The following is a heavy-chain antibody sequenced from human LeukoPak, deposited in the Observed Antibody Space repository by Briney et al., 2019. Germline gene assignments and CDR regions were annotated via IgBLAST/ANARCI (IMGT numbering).Heavy chain of an antibody. J-gene: IGHJ4*02. CDR1: GFTFSSHA. CDR3: AKPSGRHTNYDFDH. CDR2: ISDSGRET. Sequence: GGSLRLSCAASGFTFSSHAMSWVRQAPGKGLEWVSAISDSGRETFYTDSVKGRLTISRDNSKNTLYLEMNSLRAEDTAVYYCAKPSGRHTNYDFDHWGQGTLVTVSS. V-gene: IGHV3-23*01. D-gene: IGHD1-26*01.